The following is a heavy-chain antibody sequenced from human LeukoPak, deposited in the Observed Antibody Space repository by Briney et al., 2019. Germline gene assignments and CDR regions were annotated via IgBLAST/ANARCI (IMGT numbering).Heavy chain of an antibody. J-gene: IGHJ6*02. Sequence: GGSLRLSCAASGFTFSSYAMHWVRQAPGKGLEWVAVISYDGSNKYYADSVKGRFTISRDNSKNTLYLQMNSLRAEDTAVYYCARDRRVLWLMDVWGQGTTVTVSS. D-gene: IGHD3-10*01. CDR3: ARDRRVLWLMDV. CDR2: ISYDGSNK. V-gene: IGHV3-30-3*01. CDR1: GFTFSSYA.